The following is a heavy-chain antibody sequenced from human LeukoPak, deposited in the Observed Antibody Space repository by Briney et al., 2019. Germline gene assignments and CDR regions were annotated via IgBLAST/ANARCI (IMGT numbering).Heavy chain of an antibody. Sequence: PGRSLRLSCAASGFTFSSYAMHWVRQAPGKGLEWVAVISYDGSNKYYADSVKGRFTISRDNSKNTLYLQMNSLRAEDTAVYYCARDRRAYSSGWYYFDYWGQGTLVTVSS. D-gene: IGHD6-19*01. V-gene: IGHV3-30-3*01. CDR2: ISYDGSNK. CDR1: GFTFSSYA. J-gene: IGHJ4*02. CDR3: ARDRRAYSSGWYYFDY.